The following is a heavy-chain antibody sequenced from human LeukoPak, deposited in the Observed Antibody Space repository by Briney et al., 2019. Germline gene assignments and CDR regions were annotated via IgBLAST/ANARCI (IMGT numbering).Heavy chain of an antibody. D-gene: IGHD5-12*01. J-gene: IGHJ4*02. V-gene: IGHV3-48*04. Sequence: PGGSLRLSCAASGFTFSSYSMNWVRQAPGKGLEWVSYISSSGSTIYYADSVKGRFTISRDNAKNSLYLQMNSLRAEDTAVYYCARDLDDYPDYWGQGTLVTVSS. CDR2: ISSSGSTI. CDR3: ARDLDDYPDY. CDR1: GFTFSSYS.